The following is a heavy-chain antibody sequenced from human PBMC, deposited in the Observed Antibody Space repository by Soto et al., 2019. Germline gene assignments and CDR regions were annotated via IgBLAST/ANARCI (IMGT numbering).Heavy chain of an antibody. CDR3: ARDERIAVAGTDN. J-gene: IGHJ4*02. CDR1: GFTFSNYA. Sequence: EVQLLVSGGGLVQPGGSLRLSCAASGFTFSNYAMTWVRQAAGKGLEWVSSISGPAGSTYYADSVKGRFTISRDNSKNTLYLQMNSLRAEDTALYYCARDERIAVAGTDNWGQGTLVTVTS. D-gene: IGHD6-19*01. V-gene: IGHV3-23*01. CDR2: ISGPAGST.